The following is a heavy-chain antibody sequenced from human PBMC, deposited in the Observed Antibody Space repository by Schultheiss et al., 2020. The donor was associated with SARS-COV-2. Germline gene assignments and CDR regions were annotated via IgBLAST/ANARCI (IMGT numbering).Heavy chain of an antibody. Sequence: GESLKISCAASGFTFSSYGMHWARQAPGKGLEWVAALSSDGGSTTYSDSVRDRFIISRDISKKTLYLQMNSLRVEDTAVYYCAREGTAAAGDYYYYGMDVWGQGTTVTVSS. V-gene: IGHV3-30*03. CDR1: GFTFSSYG. CDR2: LSSDGGST. D-gene: IGHD6-13*01. J-gene: IGHJ6*02. CDR3: AREGTAAAGDYYYYGMDV.